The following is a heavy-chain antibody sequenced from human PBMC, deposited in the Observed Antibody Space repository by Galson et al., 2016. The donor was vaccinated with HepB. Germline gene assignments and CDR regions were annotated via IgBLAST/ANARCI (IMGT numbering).Heavy chain of an antibody. V-gene: IGHV3-9*01. D-gene: IGHD2-8*01. CDR3: AKDKVSFYYYGVDV. CDR2: ITWNSGAI. J-gene: IGHJ6*02. CDR1: GFTFGDSY. Sequence: SLRLSCAASGFTFGDSYMSWIRQAPGKGLEWVSGITWNSGAIAYADSVKGRFTISRDNAKNTLYLQMNSLRGDDTALYYCAKDKVSFYYYGVDVWGQGTTVTVSS.